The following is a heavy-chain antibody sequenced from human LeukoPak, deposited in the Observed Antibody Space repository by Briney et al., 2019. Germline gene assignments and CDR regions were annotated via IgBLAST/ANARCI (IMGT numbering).Heavy chain of an antibody. V-gene: IGHV3-21*04. CDR3: ARDAYDSSGYPY. CDR1: GFTFSSYS. Sequence: GSLRLSCAASGFTFSSYSMNWVRQAPGKGLEWVSSISSSSSYIYYADSVKGRFTISRDNSKNTLYLQMNSLRAEDTAVYYCARDAYDSSGYPYWGQGTLVTVSS. CDR2: ISSSSSYI. J-gene: IGHJ4*02. D-gene: IGHD3-22*01.